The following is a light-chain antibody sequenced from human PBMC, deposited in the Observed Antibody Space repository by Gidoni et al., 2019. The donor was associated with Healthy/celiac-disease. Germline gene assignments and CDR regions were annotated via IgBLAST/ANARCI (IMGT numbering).Light chain of an antibody. J-gene: IGKJ1*01. CDR3: QQYNNWPWT. Sequence: EIVMTQSPATLSVSPGERATLSCRTSQSVSRNLAWYQQKPGQAHRLLIYGASTRATGITARFSGSGSGTEFTLTISSLQAEDFAVYYCQQYNNWPWTFGQGTKVEIK. CDR2: GAS. CDR1: QSVSRN. V-gene: IGKV3-15*01.